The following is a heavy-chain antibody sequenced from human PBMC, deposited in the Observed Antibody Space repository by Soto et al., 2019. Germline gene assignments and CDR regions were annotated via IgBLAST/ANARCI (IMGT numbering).Heavy chain of an antibody. D-gene: IGHD2-15*01. CDR2: ISNSGTTI. Sequence: QVQLVESGGGLVKPGGSLRLSCAASGFTFSDYYMYWIRQAPGKGLDWVSYISNSGTTIYYADSVKGRLTISRDNAKNTLFLQMNSLRAEDTAVYYCARRLGYCSGGSCPTDSWGQGTLVTVSS. CDR3: ARRLGYCSGGSCPTDS. V-gene: IGHV3-11*01. CDR1: GFTFSDYY. J-gene: IGHJ4*02.